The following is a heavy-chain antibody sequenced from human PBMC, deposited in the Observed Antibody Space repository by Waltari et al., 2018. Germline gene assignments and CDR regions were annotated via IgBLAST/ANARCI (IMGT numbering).Heavy chain of an antibody. CDR1: GLGFDSSW. CDR2: IKSKVDGGTA. Sequence: DVSLVESGGGVVKPGESLSLSCAASGLGFDSSWMSWVRQAPGKGLEWIGRIKSKVDGGTAGYAAPMKGRFIISRDDSRHMLYLEINGLRREDTAVYYCTTSLAYFDFWIGEDSLDYWGQGTLVTVSS. D-gene: IGHD3-3*01. CDR3: TTSLAYFDFWIGEDSLDY. V-gene: IGHV3-15*01. J-gene: IGHJ4*02.